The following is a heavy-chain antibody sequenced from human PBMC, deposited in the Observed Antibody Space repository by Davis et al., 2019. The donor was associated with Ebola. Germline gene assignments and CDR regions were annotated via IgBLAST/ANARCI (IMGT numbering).Heavy chain of an antibody. Sequence: AASVKVSCKASGYTFTSYGISWVRQAPGQGLEWMGRISAYNGNTNYAQKLQGRVTMTTDTSTSTAYMELRSLRSDDTAVYYCARVTYYERFDPWGQGTLVTVSS. CDR2: ISAYNGNT. D-gene: IGHD3-22*01. CDR3: ARVTYYERFDP. V-gene: IGHV1-18*01. J-gene: IGHJ5*02. CDR1: GYTFTSYG.